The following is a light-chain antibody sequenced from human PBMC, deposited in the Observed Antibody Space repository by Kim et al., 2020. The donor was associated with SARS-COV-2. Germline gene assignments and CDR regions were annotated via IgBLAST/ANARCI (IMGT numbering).Light chain of an antibody. J-gene: IGKJ5*01. V-gene: IGKV1-12*01. CDR1: QGINSW. CDR2: AAS. CDR3: QQANSFTIT. Sequence: DIQMTQSPSSVSASVGDRVTITCRASQGINSWLAWYQQKPGKAPKLLISAASNLESGVPSRFSGSGSGTDFTLTISVLQPEDFATYYSQQANSFTITFGQGTRLEIK.